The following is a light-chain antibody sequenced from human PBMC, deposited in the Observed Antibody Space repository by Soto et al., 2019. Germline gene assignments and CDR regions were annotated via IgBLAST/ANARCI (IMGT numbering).Light chain of an antibody. CDR3: QQYNSYSWT. CDR2: KAS. Sequence: DIQMTQSPSTLSASVGDRVTIACRASQIISNYLAWYQQKPGKAPKLLIYKASSLESGVPSRLSGSGSGTEFTLTISSLQPDDFATYYCQQYNSYSWTFGQGTKVEIK. CDR1: QIISNY. V-gene: IGKV1-5*03. J-gene: IGKJ1*01.